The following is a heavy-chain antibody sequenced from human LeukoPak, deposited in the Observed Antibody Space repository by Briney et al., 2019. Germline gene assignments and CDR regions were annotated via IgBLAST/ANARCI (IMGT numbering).Heavy chain of an antibody. CDR1: GFTFSSHR. V-gene: IGHV3-21*01. CDR3: AELGITMIGGV. D-gene: IGHD3-10*02. Sequence: PGGSLRLSCAASGFTFSSHRMNWVRQAPGKGLEWVSSITSSSSYIYYADSVKGRFTISRDNAKNSLYLQMNSLRAEDTAVYYCAELGITMIGGVWGKGTTVTISS. CDR2: ITSSSSYI. J-gene: IGHJ6*04.